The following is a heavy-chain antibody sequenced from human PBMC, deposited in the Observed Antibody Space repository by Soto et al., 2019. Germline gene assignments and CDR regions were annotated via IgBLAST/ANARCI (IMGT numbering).Heavy chain of an antibody. V-gene: IGHV1-69*01. Sequence: SVKVACRAAGGAFSSYAISWVRQAPGQGLEWMGGIIPIFGTANYAQKFQGRVTITADESTSTAYMELSSLRSEDTAVYYCARDPPDSSFIDWFDPWGQRTLVTVPS. CDR3: ARDPPDSSFIDWFDP. CDR1: GGAFSSYA. CDR2: IIPIFGTA. D-gene: IGHD6-6*01. J-gene: IGHJ5*02.